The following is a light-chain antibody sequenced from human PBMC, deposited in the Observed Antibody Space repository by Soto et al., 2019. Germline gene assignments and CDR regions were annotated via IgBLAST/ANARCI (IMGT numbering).Light chain of an antibody. V-gene: IGLV1-47*01. CDR2: RND. CDR1: SSNLGSNS. CDR3: AAWDDSLSALV. Sequence: QSVLTQPPSASGTPGQRVTISCSGSSSNLGSNSVYWYQQLPGTAPKLLIHRNDQRPSGVPDRFSGSKSGTSASLAISGLRSEDETDYYCAAWDDSLSALVFGGGTQLTVL. J-gene: IGLJ2*01.